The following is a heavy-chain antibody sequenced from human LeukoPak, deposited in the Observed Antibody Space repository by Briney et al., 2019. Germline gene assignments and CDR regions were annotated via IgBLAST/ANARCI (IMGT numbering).Heavy chain of an antibody. CDR3: AKTGRIVQWPTTLDY. J-gene: IGHJ4*02. CDR2: ISYDGSNK. D-gene: IGHD2-8*01. CDR1: GFTFSSYG. V-gene: IGHV3-30*18. Sequence: GGSLRLSCAASGFTFSSYGMHWVRQAPGKGLEWVAVISYDGSNKYYADSVKGRFTISRDTSKNTLYLQMNSLRAEDTAVHYCAKTGRIVQWPTTLDYWGQGTLVTVSS.